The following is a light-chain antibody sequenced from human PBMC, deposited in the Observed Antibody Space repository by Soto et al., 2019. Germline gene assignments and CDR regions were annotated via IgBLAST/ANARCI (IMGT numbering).Light chain of an antibody. Sequence: EIVLTQSPATLSLSPGERATLSCRASQSVSSYLAWFQQKPGQAPRLLIYDASKRDTGIPARFSGSGSRTEFTITSSSLEAEDFSVYYHQKCSDSFTFGRGTKVEIK. J-gene: IGKJ4*01. V-gene: IGKV3-11*01. CDR1: QSVSSY. CDR3: QKCSDSFT. CDR2: DAS.